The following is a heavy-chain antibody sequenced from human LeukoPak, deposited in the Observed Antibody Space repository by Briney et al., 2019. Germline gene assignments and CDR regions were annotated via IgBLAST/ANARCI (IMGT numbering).Heavy chain of an antibody. CDR3: ARGYDYGDYDGNWFDP. CDR1: GFTFSSYW. V-gene: IGHV3-7*01. CDR2: IKQDGSEK. Sequence: GGSLRLSCAASGFTFSSYWMSWVRQAPGKGLEWVANIKQDGSEKYYVDSVKGRFTISRDNAKNSLYLQMNSLRAEDTAVYYCARGYDYGDYDGNWFDPWGQGTLVTVSS. D-gene: IGHD4-17*01. J-gene: IGHJ5*02.